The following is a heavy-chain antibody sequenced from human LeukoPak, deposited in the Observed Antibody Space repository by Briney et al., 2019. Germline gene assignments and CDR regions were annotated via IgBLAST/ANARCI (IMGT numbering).Heavy chain of an antibody. J-gene: IGHJ4*02. D-gene: IGHD5-18*01. CDR2: VSAGHHA. Sequence: GGSLRLSCTASGFTLGGHDVHWVRQTTGDGLEWVAAVSAGHHAFYAGSVKGRFTVSREDAKNSLYLQMNSLRAGDTAVYSCVREARGYHYTYFDYWGQGSLVTVSS. V-gene: IGHV3-13*01. CDR1: GFTLGGHD. CDR3: VREARGYHYTYFDY.